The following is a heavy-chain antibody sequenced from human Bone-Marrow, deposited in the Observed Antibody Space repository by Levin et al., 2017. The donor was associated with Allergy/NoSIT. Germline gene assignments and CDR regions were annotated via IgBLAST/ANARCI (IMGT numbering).Heavy chain of an antibody. CDR1: GFSFSSYD. D-gene: IGHD2-21*01. CDR2: ISDGGNT. Sequence: QTGGSLRLSCGGSGFSFSSYDLSWVRQAPGKGLEWVSGISDGGNTYYADSVQGRFTISRDNSKNTLYLQMNSLRAEDTAVYYCAKATFLFTNSYHFDYWGQGTLVTVSS. J-gene: IGHJ4*02. CDR3: AKATFLFTNSYHFDY. V-gene: IGHV3-23*01.